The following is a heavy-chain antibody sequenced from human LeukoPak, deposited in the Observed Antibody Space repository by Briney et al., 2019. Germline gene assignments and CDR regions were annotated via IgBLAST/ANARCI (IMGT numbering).Heavy chain of an antibody. D-gene: IGHD3-22*01. CDR2: INPNSGGT. Sequence: ASVKVSCKASGYTFTGYYMHWVRQAPGQGLEWMGWINPNSGGTNYAQKLQGRVTMTTDTSTSTAYMELRSLRSDDTAVYYCARVSTSYDSSGYYPVLDYYMDVWGKGTTVTVSS. J-gene: IGHJ6*03. V-gene: IGHV1-2*02. CDR1: GYTFTGYY. CDR3: ARVSTSYDSSGYYPVLDYYMDV.